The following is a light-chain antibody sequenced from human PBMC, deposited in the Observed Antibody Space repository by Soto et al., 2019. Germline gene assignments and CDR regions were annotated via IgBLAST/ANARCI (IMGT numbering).Light chain of an antibody. V-gene: IGKV3-15*01. CDR3: QQYNNWPYT. J-gene: IGKJ2*01. CDR1: QSVSSN. CDR2: GAS. Sequence: EIVMTQSPATLSVSPGERATLSCRASQSVSSNLAWYQQKHGQAPRLLIYGASTRATGIPARFSGSGSGTEFTLTISNLQSEDFAVDYCQQYNNWPYTFGQGTKLEFK.